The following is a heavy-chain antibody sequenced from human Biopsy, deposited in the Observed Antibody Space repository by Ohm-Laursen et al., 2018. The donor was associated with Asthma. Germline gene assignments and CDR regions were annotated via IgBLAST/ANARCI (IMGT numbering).Heavy chain of an antibody. V-gene: IGHV3-30*19. D-gene: IGHD3-3*01. CDR1: GISFRTYG. Sequence: RSLRLSCTASGISFRTYGMHWVRRAPGKGLEWVAVGGSYYDGGLKYYADSVNGRFTVSRDDSKNTLYLQMNSLRPDDTAVYYCARDVMEWYLPAFDFWGQGTLVTVSS. J-gene: IGHJ4*02. CDR2: GGSYYDGGLK. CDR3: ARDVMEWYLPAFDF.